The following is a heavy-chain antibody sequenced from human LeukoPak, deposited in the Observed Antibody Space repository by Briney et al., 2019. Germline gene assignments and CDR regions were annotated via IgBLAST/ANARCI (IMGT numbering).Heavy chain of an antibody. Sequence: GASVKVSCKASGYTFTGYYMYWVRQAPGQGLEWMGWINPNSGGTNYAQKFQGRVTMTRDTSISTAYMELSRLRSDDTAVYYCARDLGITGSQWVMDVWGKGTTVTVSS. J-gene: IGHJ6*03. D-gene: IGHD1-20*01. CDR1: GYTFTGYY. CDR3: ARDLGITGSQWVMDV. V-gene: IGHV1-2*02. CDR2: INPNSGGT.